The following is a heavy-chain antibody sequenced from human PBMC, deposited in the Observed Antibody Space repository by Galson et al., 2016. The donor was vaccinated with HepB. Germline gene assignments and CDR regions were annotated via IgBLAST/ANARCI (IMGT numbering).Heavy chain of an antibody. CDR2: INWNGART. CDR3: ARGRSTTGGLHDAFNV. J-gene: IGHJ3*01. CDR1: GFSLDDYG. Sequence: SLRLSCAASGFSLDDYGMTWVRQAPGKGLEWVSGINWNGARTGYAESVKGRFTISRDNAENSVYLQMRSLRAEDTALYYCARGRSTTGGLHDAFNVWGQGTMVAVSS. V-gene: IGHV3-20*04. D-gene: IGHD1-26*01.